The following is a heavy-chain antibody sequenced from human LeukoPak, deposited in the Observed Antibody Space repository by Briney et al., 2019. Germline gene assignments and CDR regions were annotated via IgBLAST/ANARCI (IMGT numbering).Heavy chain of an antibody. CDR1: GFTFSSYS. CDR2: ISSSSSYI. CDR3: ARDRLRGSPPY. V-gene: IGHV3-21*01. D-gene: IGHD1-26*01. Sequence: GGSLRLSCAASGFTFSSYSMNWVRQAPGKGLECVSSISSSSSYIYYADSVKGRFTISRDNAKNSLYLQMNSLRAEDTAVYYCARDRLRGSPPYWGQGTLVTVSS. J-gene: IGHJ4*02.